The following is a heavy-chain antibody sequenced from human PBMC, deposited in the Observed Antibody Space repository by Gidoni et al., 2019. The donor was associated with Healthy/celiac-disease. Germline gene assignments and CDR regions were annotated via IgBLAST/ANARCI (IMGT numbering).Heavy chain of an antibody. D-gene: IGHD2-2*01. CDR2: ISGSGGST. CDR1: RFTFSSYA. CDR3: AKGDCSSTSCYGVFYYYYYGMDV. J-gene: IGHJ6*04. Sequence: EVLLLESGGGLVQPGGSLRLSCAASRFTFSSYAMCCVRQATGKWLEGVAAISGSGGSTYYADSVKGRFTISRDNSKNTLDLQMNSLRAEDKAVYYCAKGDCSSTSCYGVFYYYYYGMDVWGKGTTVTVSS. V-gene: IGHV3-23*01.